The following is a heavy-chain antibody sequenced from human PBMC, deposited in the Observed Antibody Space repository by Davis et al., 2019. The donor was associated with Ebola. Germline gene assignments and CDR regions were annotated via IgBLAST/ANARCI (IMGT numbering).Heavy chain of an antibody. CDR3: ARGWLRAGLDV. CDR1: GDSVSSGG. D-gene: IGHD5-18*01. Sequence: HSQTLSLTCAISGDSVSSGGWNWIRQSPSRGLEWLGRTYYTSKWHNDYGESVKSRITINPDTSKNQFSLQLNSVTPEDTALYYCARGWLRAGLDVWGEGTTVTVPS. J-gene: IGHJ6*04. V-gene: IGHV6-1*01. CDR2: TYYTSKWHN.